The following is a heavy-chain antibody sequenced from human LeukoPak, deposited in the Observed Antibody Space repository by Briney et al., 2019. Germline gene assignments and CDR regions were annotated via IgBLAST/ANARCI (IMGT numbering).Heavy chain of an antibody. CDR3: ARDAGAGFDY. CDR2: ISSTSNEI. J-gene: IGHJ4*02. V-gene: IGHV3-21*06. Sequence: GGSLRLSCAASGSRFSSHSMNWVRQAPGKGLERISYISSTSNEIYYVDSVKGRFTISRDDAKNSLYLQMNSLSAGDTAVYYCARDAGAGFDYWGQGALVTVSS. D-gene: IGHD6-13*01. CDR1: GSRFSSHS.